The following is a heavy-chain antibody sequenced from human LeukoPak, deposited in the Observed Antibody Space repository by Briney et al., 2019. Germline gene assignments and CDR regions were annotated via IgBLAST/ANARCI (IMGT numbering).Heavy chain of an antibody. D-gene: IGHD6-13*01. Sequence: ASVKVSCKASGYTFTNYAMHWLRQAPGHRLEWMGWINVGNDNTKYSQEFQGRVTITRDTSANTAYMELSSLRSEDVAVYYCARTRQYSSIWGFDYWGQGTLVTVSS. V-gene: IGHV1-3*03. CDR1: GYTFTNYA. J-gene: IGHJ4*02. CDR2: INVGNDNT. CDR3: ARTRQYSSIWGFDY.